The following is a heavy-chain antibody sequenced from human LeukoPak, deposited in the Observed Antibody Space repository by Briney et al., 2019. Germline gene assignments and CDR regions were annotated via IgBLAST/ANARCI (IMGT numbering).Heavy chain of an antibody. J-gene: IGHJ4*02. CDR1: GGTISSYY. CDR3: ARWYSSGWAFDY. V-gene: IGHV4-59*08. CDR2: IHYSGSA. Sequence: SETLSLTCTVSGGTISSYYWNWIRQPPGKGLEWVGYIHYSGSAKYNPSLKSRVTISVDTSKNQFSLKLSSVTAADTAVYYCARWYSSGWAFDYWGQGTLVTVSS. D-gene: IGHD6-19*01.